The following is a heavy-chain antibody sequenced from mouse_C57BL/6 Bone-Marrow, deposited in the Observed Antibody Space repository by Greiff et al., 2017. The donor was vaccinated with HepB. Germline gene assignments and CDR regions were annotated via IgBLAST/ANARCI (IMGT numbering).Heavy chain of an antibody. CDR2: ISSGGDYI. CDR1: GFTFSSYA. Sequence: EVKLQESGGGLVKPGGSLKLSCAASGFTFSSYAMSWVRQTPEKRLEWVAYISSGGDYIYYADTVKGRFTISRDNARNTLYLQMSSLKSEDTAMYYCTREEGYYDPFAYWGQGTLVTVSA. V-gene: IGHV5-9-1*02. D-gene: IGHD2-4*01. J-gene: IGHJ3*01. CDR3: TREEGYYDPFAY.